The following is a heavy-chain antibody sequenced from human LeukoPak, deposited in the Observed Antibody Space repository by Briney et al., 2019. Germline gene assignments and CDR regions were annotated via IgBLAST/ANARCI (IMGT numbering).Heavy chain of an antibody. CDR1: GYTFTSYD. Sequence: ASVKVSCKASGYTFTSYDINWVRQATGQGLEWMGWMNPNSGDTDYAQKFRGRVTMTRDTSISTAYMELSRLRSDDTALYYCARIGISARGTNFHHWGQGTLVTVSS. CDR2: MNPNSGDT. V-gene: IGHV1-8*01. D-gene: IGHD6-13*01. J-gene: IGHJ1*01. CDR3: ARIGISARGTNFHH.